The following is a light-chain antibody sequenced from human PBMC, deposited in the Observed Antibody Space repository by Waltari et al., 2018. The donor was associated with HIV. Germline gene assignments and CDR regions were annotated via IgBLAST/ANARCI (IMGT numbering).Light chain of an antibody. CDR3: LQDYNFPRT. CDR2: AAS. Sequence: AIQMTQSPSSLSASVGDRVNITCRASQDITNNLCWYQQKPGKAPKVLIVAASNLENRVQSRFSGSGSGTDFILTISSLQPEDFATYYCLQDYNFPRTFGQGTKVEIK. CDR1: QDITNN. J-gene: IGKJ1*01. V-gene: IGKV1-6*02.